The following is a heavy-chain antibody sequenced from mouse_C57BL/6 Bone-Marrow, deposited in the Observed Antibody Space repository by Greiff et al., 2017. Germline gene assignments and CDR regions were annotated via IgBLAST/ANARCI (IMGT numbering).Heavy chain of an antibody. CDR1: GFSFNTYA. CDR3: VRHGGYRYWYFDV. CDR2: IRSKSNNYAT. J-gene: IGHJ1*03. Sequence: EVQLVESGGGLVQPKGSLKLSCAASGFSFNTYAMNWVRQAPGKGLEWVARIRSKSNNYATYYADSVKDRFTISRDDSESMLYLQMNNLKTEDTAMYYCVRHGGYRYWYFDVWGTGTTVTVSS. V-gene: IGHV10-1*01.